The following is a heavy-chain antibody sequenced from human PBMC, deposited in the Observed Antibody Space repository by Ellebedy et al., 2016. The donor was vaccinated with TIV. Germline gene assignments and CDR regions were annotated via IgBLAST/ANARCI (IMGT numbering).Heavy chain of an antibody. J-gene: IGHJ4*02. CDR2: ISWDGGST. CDR3: AKDRSRGDTAMADY. Sequence: GESLKISCAASGFTFDDYTMHWVRQAPGKGLEWVSLISWDGGSTYYADSVKGRFTISRDNSKNSLYLQMNSLRTEDTALYYCAKDRSRGDTAMADYWGQGTLVTVSS. CDR1: GFTFDDYT. V-gene: IGHV3-43*01. D-gene: IGHD5-18*01.